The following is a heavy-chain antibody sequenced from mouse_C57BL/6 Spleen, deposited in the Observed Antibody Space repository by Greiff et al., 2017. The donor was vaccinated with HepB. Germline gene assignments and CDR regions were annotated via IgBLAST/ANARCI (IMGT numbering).Heavy chain of an antibody. Sequence: EVQLQQSGPVLVKPGASVKMSCKASGYTFTDYYMNWVKQSHGKSLEWIGVINPYNGGTSYNQKFKGKATLTVDKSSSTAYMELNSLTSEDSAVYYCARSGGTTVPYFDDWGQGTTLTVSS. J-gene: IGHJ2*01. D-gene: IGHD1-1*01. V-gene: IGHV1-19*01. CDR3: ARSGGTTVPYFDD. CDR2: INPYNGGT. CDR1: GYTFTDYY.